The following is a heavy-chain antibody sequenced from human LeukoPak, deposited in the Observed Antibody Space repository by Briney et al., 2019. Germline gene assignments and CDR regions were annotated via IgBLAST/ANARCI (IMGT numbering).Heavy chain of an antibody. CDR2: IYHSGST. J-gene: IGHJ4*02. D-gene: IGHD4-23*01. Sequence: PSQTLSPTCTVSGGSISSGSYYWSWIRQPAGKGLEWIGYIYHSGSTYYNPSLKSRVTISVDRSKNQFSLKLSSVTAADTAVYYCARLGDHYSGNWDYWGQGTLVTVSS. V-gene: IGHV4-30-2*01. CDR3: ARLGDHYSGNWDY. CDR1: GGSISSGSYY.